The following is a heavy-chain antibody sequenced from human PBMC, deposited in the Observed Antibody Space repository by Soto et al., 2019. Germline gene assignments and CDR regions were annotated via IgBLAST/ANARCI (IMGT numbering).Heavy chain of an antibody. CDR2: ISGSGGST. V-gene: IGHV3-23*01. CDR1: GFTFITHA. Sequence: PGGSLGLSWEASGFTFITHAMSWVRQAPGKGLEWVSAISGSGGSTYYADSVKVRFTISRDNSKNTLYLQMNSLRAEDTAVYYCACIVVVIPNNWFDPWGQGTLVTVSS. D-gene: IGHD3-22*01. J-gene: IGHJ5*02. CDR3: ACIVVVIPNNWFDP.